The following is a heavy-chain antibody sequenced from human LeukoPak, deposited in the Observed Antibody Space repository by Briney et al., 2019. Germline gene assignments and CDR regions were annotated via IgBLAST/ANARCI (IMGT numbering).Heavy chain of an antibody. J-gene: IGHJ4*02. V-gene: IGHV3-7*01. D-gene: IGHD2-21*01. CDR1: GLSFGSYW. Sequence: PGGSLRLSCAASGLSFGSYWMNWVRQAPGKGLEWVANIKEDGSEKYYVDSVKGRFTISRDSAKNALYLQMNSLRAEDTAVYYCARLGLGGYSYSLDYWGQGTLVTVSS. CDR3: ARLGLGGYSYSLDY. CDR2: IKEDGSEK.